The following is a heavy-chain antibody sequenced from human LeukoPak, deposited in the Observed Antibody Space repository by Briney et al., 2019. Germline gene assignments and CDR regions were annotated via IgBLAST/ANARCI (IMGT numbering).Heavy chain of an antibody. CDR3: ARETPYDSSGLRHYYYYYYVDV. V-gene: IGHV4-61*02. Sequence: PSQTLSLTCTVSGGSISSGSYYGSWIRQPAGKGLEWIGRIYTSGSTNYNPSLKSRVTISVDTSKNQFSLKLSSVAAADTAVYYCARETPYDSSGLRHYYYYYYVDVWGKGTTVTISS. J-gene: IGHJ6*03. CDR2: IYTSGST. D-gene: IGHD3-22*01. CDR1: GGSISSGSYY.